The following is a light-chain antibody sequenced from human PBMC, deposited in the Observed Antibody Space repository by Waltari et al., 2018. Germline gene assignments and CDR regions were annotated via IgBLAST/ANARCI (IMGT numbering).Light chain of an antibody. J-gene: IGKJ5*01. Sequence: EIVITQSPVTLSVSPGESATLSCRASQSISNTLAWYQQKPGQAPRLLIYGASTRATGIPARFSGSGSGTEFTFTISSMQSEDFAVYYCQQYNKWPITFGQGTRLEIK. CDR2: GAS. V-gene: IGKV3-15*01. CDR1: QSISNT. CDR3: QQYNKWPIT.